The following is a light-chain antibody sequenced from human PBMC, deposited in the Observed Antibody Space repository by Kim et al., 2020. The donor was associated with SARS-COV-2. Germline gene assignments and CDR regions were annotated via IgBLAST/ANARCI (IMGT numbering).Light chain of an antibody. Sequence: SYELTQPPSVAVAPGKTARITCGGNDIGDRDVHWYRQKTGQAPVLVISNDDERPSGIPDRISGSNSGNTATLTIGRADAGDEADYYCQLWDSDIDHWVSG. CDR3: QLWDSDIDHWV. CDR2: NDD. V-gene: IGLV3-21*04. CDR1: DIGDRD. J-gene: IGLJ3*02.